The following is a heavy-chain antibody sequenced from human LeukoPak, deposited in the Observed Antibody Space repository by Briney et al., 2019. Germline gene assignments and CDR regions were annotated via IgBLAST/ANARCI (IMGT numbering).Heavy chain of an antibody. CDR2: IKDDGSAQ. J-gene: IGHJ4*02. V-gene: IGHV3-7*03. CDR1: GFTFGAYW. CDR3: AKHIVGEQNFDY. Sequence: GGSLRLSCAASGFTFGAYWMSWFRQAPGKGPEWVASIKDDGSAQFYVDSLEGRFTISRDNAKNTLYLQMDTMRVEDTAVYYCAKHIVGEQNFDYWSQGTLVTVSS. D-gene: IGHD3-16*02.